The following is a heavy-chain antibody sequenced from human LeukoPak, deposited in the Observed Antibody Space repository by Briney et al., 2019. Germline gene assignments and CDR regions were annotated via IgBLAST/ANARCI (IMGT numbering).Heavy chain of an antibody. J-gene: IGHJ6*02. CDR1: GGSISSYY. CDR2: IYTSGST. V-gene: IGHV4-4*07. Sequence: PSETLSLTCTVSGGSISSYYWSWIRQPAGKGLEWIGRIYTSGSTNYNPSLKSRVTMSVDTSKNQFSLKLSSVTAADTAVYYCAGIVVVPAANYYYYGMDVWGQGTTVTVSS. CDR3: AGIVVVPAANYYYYGMDV. D-gene: IGHD2-2*01.